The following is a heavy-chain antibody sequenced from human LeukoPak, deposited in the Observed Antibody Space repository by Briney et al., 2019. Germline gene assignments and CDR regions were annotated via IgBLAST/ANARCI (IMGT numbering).Heavy chain of an antibody. J-gene: IGHJ4*02. Sequence: GGSLRLSCAASGFTFSSFSMNWVRQAPGKGPEWVSYISSSGSTIYYADSVKGRFTISRDNAKNTLYLQMNSLRAENTAVYYCAKDPFQSTPSSGHVHNGDYWGQGTLVTVSS. V-gene: IGHV3-48*04. D-gene: IGHD6-25*01. CDR3: AKDPFQSTPSSGHVHNGDY. CDR1: GFTFSSFS. CDR2: ISSSGSTI.